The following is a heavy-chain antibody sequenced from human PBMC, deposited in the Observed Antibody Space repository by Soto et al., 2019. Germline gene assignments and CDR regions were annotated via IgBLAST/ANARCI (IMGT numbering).Heavy chain of an antibody. Sequence: SETLSLTCTVSSGSISNNNYYWGWIRQPPGEGLEWIGSIRYSGNAYYTPSLKSRVTISVNTSEKQFSLKLSSVTAADTAVYYCARAGPYFPYKGFTRHNWFDPWGQGTLVTVSS. CDR2: IRYSGNA. J-gene: IGHJ5*02. V-gene: IGHV4-39*01. CDR3: ARAGPYFPYKGFTRHNWFDP. D-gene: IGHD3-9*01. CDR1: SGSISNNNYY.